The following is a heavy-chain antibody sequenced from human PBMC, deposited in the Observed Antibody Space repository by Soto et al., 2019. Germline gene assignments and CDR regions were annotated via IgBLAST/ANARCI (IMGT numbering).Heavy chain of an antibody. CDR2: IYYSGST. J-gene: IGHJ6*03. V-gene: IGHV4-59*08. CDR1: GGSVSSYY. D-gene: IGHD3-3*01. CDR3: ARSPRNKIYDFWSGEGYYYYYMDV. Sequence: PSETLSLTCTVSGGSVSSYYWSWLRQPPGKGLEWIGYIYYSGSTNYNPSLKSRVTISVDTSKNQFSLKLSSVTAADTAVYYCARSPRNKIYDFWSGEGYYYYYMDVWGKGTTVTVS.